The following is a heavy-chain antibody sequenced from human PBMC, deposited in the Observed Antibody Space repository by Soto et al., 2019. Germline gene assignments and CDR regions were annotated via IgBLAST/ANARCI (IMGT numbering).Heavy chain of an antibody. CDR2: ISGSGGST. CDR3: AKSSTSCYVSITACYYFDY. Sequence: PGGSLRLSCAASGFTFTNYAMSWVRQAPGKGLEWVSAISGSGGSTYYADSVKGRFTISRDNSKNTLYLQVSTLRAEDTAVYYCAKSSTSCYVSITACYYFDYWGQGTPVTVSS. D-gene: IGHD2-2*01. V-gene: IGHV3-23*01. CDR1: GFTFTNYA. J-gene: IGHJ4*02.